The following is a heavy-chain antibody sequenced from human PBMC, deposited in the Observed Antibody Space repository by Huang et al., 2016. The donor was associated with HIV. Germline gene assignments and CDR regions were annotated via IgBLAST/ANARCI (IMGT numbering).Heavy chain of an antibody. CDR2: IRYDGSNK. Sequence: QAQLVESGGGVVQPGGSLRLSCAASGFTFSSYGMHWVRQATGKGLEWVAFIRYDGSNKDYADSVRGRFTISRDNSKNTLYLQMNSLRAEDTAVYYCAKGSMANAFDIWGQGTMVTVSS. D-gene: IGHD3-10*01. CDR3: AKGSMANAFDI. CDR1: GFTFSSYG. J-gene: IGHJ3*02. V-gene: IGHV3-30*02.